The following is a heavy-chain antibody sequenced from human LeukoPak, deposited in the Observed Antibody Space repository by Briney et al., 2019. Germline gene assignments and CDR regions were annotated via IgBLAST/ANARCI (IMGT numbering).Heavy chain of an antibody. V-gene: IGHV3-48*01. CDR1: GFTFSSYS. CDR3: ARMSGSRLPGY. Sequence: GGSLRLSCAASGFTFSSYSMNWVRQAPGKGLEWVSYISSSSSARYYADSVKGRFSISRDDARNSLYLQMNSLRAEDTAVYYCARMSGSRLPGYWGQGALVTVSS. D-gene: IGHD3-3*01. CDR2: ISSSSSAR. J-gene: IGHJ4*02.